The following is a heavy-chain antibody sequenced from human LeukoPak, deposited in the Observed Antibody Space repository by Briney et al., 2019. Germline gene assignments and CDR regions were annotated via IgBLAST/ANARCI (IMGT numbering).Heavy chain of an antibody. CDR2: IYYSGST. V-gene: IGHV4-39*07. J-gene: IGHJ4*02. CDR1: GGSISSSSYY. Sequence: SETLSLTCTVSGGSISSSSYYWGWIRQPPGKGLEWIGSIYYSGSTYYNPSLKSRVTISVDTSKNQFSLKLSSVTAADTAVYYCARTGPLRFLEWLSRGGFDYWGQGTLVTVSS. D-gene: IGHD3-3*01. CDR3: ARTGPLRFLEWLSRGGFDY.